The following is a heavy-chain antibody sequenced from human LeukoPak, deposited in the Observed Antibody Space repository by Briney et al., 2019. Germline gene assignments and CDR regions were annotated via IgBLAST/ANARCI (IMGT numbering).Heavy chain of an antibody. CDR1: GYSITSSSW. J-gene: IGHJ4*02. CDR3: ARAGGSYYHYFDY. D-gene: IGHD1-26*01. CDR2: IYHSGTT. Sequence: PSDTLSLTCAVSGYSITSSSWWGWIRQPPGKGLEWIGYIYHSGTTYYNPSLKSRVTISVDTSKNQFSLKLSSVTAADTAVYYCARAGGSYYHYFDYWGQGTLVTVSS. V-gene: IGHV4-28*03.